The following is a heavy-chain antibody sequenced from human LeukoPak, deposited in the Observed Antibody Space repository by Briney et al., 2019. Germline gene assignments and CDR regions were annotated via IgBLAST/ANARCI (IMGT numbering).Heavy chain of an antibody. V-gene: IGHV3-30-3*01. Sequence: PGGSLRLSCAASGFTFSSYAMHWVRQAPGKGLEWVAVISYDGSNKYYADSVKGRFTISRDNSKNTLYLQMNSLRAEDTAVYYCARDQLTLGFGELFSMKDNWFDPWGQGTLVTVSS. D-gene: IGHD3-10*01. CDR1: GFTFSSYA. J-gene: IGHJ5*02. CDR2: ISYDGSNK. CDR3: ARDQLTLGFGELFSMKDNWFDP.